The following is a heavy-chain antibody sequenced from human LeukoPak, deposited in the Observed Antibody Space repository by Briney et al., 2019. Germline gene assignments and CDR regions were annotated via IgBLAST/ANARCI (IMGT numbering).Heavy chain of an antibody. CDR2: IIPIFGTA. J-gene: IGHJ4*02. D-gene: IGHD6-13*01. CDR1: GGTFSSYA. Sequence: SVRVSCKASGGTFSSYAISWVRQAPGQGLEWMGGIIPIFGTANNAQKFQGRVTITADESTSTAYMELSSLRSEDTAVYYCAREIPRKYSSSWLDYWGQGTLVTVSS. V-gene: IGHV1-69*13. CDR3: AREIPRKYSSSWLDY.